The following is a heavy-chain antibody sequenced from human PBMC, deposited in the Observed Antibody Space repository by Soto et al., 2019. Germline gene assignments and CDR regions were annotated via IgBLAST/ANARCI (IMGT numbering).Heavy chain of an antibody. CDR1: GYTFADYA. CDR2: INGGDGGK. CDR3: AQSSGWYALHY. V-gene: IGHV1-3*01. Sequence: QVQLLQSGAEVKKPGASVKVSCKASGYTFADYAIHWVRLAPGQSLEWMGWINGGDGGKKYSQTFPDRVTFTRDTSATTAYMELNSLSSEDTAVYYCAQSSGWYALHYWGQGTLVTVSS. J-gene: IGHJ4*02. D-gene: IGHD6-19*01.